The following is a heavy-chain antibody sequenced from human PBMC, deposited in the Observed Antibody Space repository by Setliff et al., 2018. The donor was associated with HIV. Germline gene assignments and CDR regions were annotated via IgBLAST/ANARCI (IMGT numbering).Heavy chain of an antibody. D-gene: IGHD3-3*01. CDR3: ARGVNFDY. J-gene: IGHJ4*02. Sequence: SETLSLTCSVSGGSFSGYYWSWIRQPPEKGLEWIGYIYIYNSGSTNYNPSLTSRVTISADTSRNQFSLKLTSVTAADTAIYYCARGVNFDYWGQGTQVTVSS. V-gene: IGHV4-59*01. CDR2: IYIYNSGST. CDR1: GGSFSGYY.